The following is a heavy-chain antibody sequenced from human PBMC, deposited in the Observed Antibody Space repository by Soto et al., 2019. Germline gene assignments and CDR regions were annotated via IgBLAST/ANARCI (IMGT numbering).Heavy chain of an antibody. Sequence: HPGGSLRLSCEASGFSFSDYAMHWVRQAPGKGLEWVAIMSYDGSNKYYADSVKGRFTISRDNSKNTLYLQMNSLRGEDTAVYYCARDWSYYGHWGQGTLVTVSS. CDR2: MSYDGSNK. J-gene: IGHJ4*02. CDR1: GFSFSDYA. CDR3: ARDWSYYGH. V-gene: IGHV3-30-3*01. D-gene: IGHD1-26*01.